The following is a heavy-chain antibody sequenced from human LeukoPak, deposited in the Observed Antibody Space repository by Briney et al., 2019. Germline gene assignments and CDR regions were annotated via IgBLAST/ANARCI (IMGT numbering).Heavy chain of an antibody. CDR1: GYTFTSYG. Sequence: ASVKLSCKASGYTFTSYGISWVRQAPGQELEWMGWISAYNGNTNYAQKLQGRVTMTTDTSTSTAYMELRSLRSDDTAVYYCARSAQVVAATPLGYWGQGTLVTVSS. V-gene: IGHV1-18*01. J-gene: IGHJ4*02. D-gene: IGHD2-15*01. CDR3: ARSAQVVAATPLGY. CDR2: ISAYNGNT.